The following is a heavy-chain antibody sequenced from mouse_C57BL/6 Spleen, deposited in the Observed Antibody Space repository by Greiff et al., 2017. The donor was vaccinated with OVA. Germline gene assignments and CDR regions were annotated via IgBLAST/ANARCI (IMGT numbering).Heavy chain of an antibody. Sequence: VQLQQSGAELVKPGASVKLSCTASGFNIKDYYMHWVKQRTEQGLEWIGRIDPEDGETKYAPKFPGKATITADTSSNTAYLQLSSLTSEDTAVYYCARWRENFDYWGQGTTLTVSS. CDR2: IDPEDGET. CDR3: ARWRENFDY. V-gene: IGHV14-2*01. CDR1: GFNIKDYY. J-gene: IGHJ2*01.